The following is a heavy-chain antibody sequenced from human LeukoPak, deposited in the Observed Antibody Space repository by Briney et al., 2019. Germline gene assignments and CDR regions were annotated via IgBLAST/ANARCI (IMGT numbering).Heavy chain of an antibody. Sequence: ASVNVSCKASGGTFSSYAISWVRQAPGQGLEWMGWISGYNGNTKYAQKLQGRVTMTTDTSTSTAYMELRSLRSDDTAVYYCARGRTHRYYYDSSGYYGGAFDIWGQGTMVTVSS. J-gene: IGHJ3*02. CDR2: ISGYNGNT. CDR3: ARGRTHRYYYDSSGYYGGAFDI. CDR1: GGTFSSYA. D-gene: IGHD3-22*01. V-gene: IGHV1-18*01.